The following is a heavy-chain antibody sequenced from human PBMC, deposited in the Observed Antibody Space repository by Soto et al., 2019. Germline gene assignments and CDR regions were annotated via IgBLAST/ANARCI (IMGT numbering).Heavy chain of an antibody. D-gene: IGHD2-15*01. CDR2: ISYSGNT. CDR3: AGLRGYAGSPIDY. CDR1: GGSIISGY. V-gene: IGHV4-59*01. J-gene: IGHJ4*02. Sequence: QVQLQESGPGLVKPSETLSLTCTVSGGSIISGYWSWIRQPPGKGLEWIGYISYSGNTNYNPSPKSRVTMSVDTPKNQFSLRLSSATTADTAVYYCAGLRGYAGSPIDYWGQGTLVTVSS.